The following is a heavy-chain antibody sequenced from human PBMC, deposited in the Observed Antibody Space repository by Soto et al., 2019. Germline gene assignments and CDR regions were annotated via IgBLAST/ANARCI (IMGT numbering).Heavy chain of an antibody. V-gene: IGHV5-10-1*01. Sequence: GESLKISCKGSGYSFAGSWITWVRQKPGKGLEWMGRIDPSDSQTYYSPSFRGHVTISATKSITTVFLQWSSLRASDTAMYYCARQIYDSDTGPNFQYYFESWGQGTPVTVSS. J-gene: IGHJ4*02. CDR1: GYSFAGSW. D-gene: IGHD3-22*01. CDR3: ARQIYDSDTGPNFQYYFES. CDR2: IDPSDSQT.